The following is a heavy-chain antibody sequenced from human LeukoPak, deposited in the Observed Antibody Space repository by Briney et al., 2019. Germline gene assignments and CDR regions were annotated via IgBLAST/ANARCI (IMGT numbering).Heavy chain of an antibody. D-gene: IGHD2-2*01. Sequence: PGGSLRLSCAASGFTFSSYAMHWVRQAPGKGLEWVAVISYDGSNKYYADSVKGRFTISRDNSKNTLYLQMNSLRAEDTAVYYCARDPRYCSSTSWYHRPGYWGQGTLVTVSS. CDR1: GFTFSSYA. J-gene: IGHJ4*02. CDR3: ARDPRYCSSTSWYHRPGY. CDR2: ISYDGSNK. V-gene: IGHV3-30-3*01.